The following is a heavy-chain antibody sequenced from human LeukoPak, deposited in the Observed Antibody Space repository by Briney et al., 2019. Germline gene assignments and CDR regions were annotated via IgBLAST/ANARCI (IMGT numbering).Heavy chain of an antibody. CDR2: ISSSSSYI. D-gene: IGHD6-13*01. CDR1: GFTFSSYS. Sequence: GGSLRLSCAASGFTFSSYSMNWVRQAPGKGLEWVSSISSSSSYIYYADSVKGRFTISRDNAKNSLYLQMNSLRAEDTAVYYCARHKYSSSWYSFIDYWGQGTLVTVSA. V-gene: IGHV3-21*01. J-gene: IGHJ4*02. CDR3: ARHKYSSSWYSFIDY.